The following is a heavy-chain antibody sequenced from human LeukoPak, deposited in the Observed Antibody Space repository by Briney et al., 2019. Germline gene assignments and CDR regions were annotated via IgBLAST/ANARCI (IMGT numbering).Heavy chain of an antibody. D-gene: IGHD3-22*01. CDR1: GFTFSSYA. CDR2: ISGSGGST. J-gene: IGHJ4*02. V-gene: IGHV3-23*01. CDR3: AKGQLAYCYDSSGYLIHD. Sequence: GGSLRLSCAASGFTFSSYAMSWVRQAPGKGLEWVSAISGSGGSTYYADSVKGRFTISRDNSKNTLYLQMNSLRAEDTAVYYCAKGQLAYCYDSSGYLIHDWGQGTLVTVSS.